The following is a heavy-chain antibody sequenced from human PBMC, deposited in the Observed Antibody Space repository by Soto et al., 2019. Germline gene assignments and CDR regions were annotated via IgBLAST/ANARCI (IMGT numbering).Heavy chain of an antibody. V-gene: IGHV4-59*08. CDR3: ASNGYSGGVGVFDI. CDR1: GGSISSYY. D-gene: IGHD5-12*01. J-gene: IGHJ3*02. Sequence: SETLSLTCTVSGGSISSYYWSWIRQPPGKGLEWIGYIYYSGSTNYNPSLKSRVTISVDTSKNQFSLKLSSVTAADTAVYYCASNGYSGGVGVFDIWGQGTMVTVS. CDR2: IYYSGST.